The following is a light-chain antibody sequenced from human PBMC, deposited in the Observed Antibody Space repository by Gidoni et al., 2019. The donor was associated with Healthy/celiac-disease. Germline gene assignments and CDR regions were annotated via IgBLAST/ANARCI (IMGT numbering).Light chain of an antibody. CDR1: KLGDKY. Sequence: SSDLTQPPSVSVSPGQTASITCSGDKLGDKYACWYQQKPGQSPVLVIYQDSKRTSGIPERFSGSNSGNTATLTISGTQAMDEADYYCQAWDSSVVFGGGTKLTVL. CDR2: QDS. CDR3: QAWDSSVV. V-gene: IGLV3-1*01. J-gene: IGLJ2*01.